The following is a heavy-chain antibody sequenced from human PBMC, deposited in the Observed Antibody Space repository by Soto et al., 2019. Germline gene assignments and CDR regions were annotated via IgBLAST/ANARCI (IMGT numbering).Heavy chain of an antibody. D-gene: IGHD1-1*01. CDR1: GFTVSSNY. J-gene: IGHJ6*02. CDR3: ARTGTTSDGEDYYGMDV. Sequence: PGGSLRLSCAASGFTVSSNYMSWVRQAPGKGLEWVSVIYSGGSTYYADSVKGRFTISRDNSKNTLYLQMNSLRAEDTAVYYCARTGTTSDGEDYYGMDVRGQGTTVTISS. CDR2: IYSGGST. V-gene: IGHV3-53*01.